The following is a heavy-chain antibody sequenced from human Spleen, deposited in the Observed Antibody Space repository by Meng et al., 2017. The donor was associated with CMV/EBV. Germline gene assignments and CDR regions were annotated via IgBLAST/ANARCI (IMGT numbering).Heavy chain of an antibody. D-gene: IGHD5-24*01. CDR3: ARQDGYMYGYEGWFDR. CDR1: GYTFTGYY. Sequence: GGSLRLSCAASGYTFTGYYMHWVRQAPGQGLEWMGWINPNSGGTNYAQKFQGRVTMTRDTSISTAYMELSRLRSDDTAVYYCARQDGYMYGYEGWFDRWGQGTLVTVSS. V-gene: IGHV1-2*02. CDR2: INPNSGGT. J-gene: IGHJ5*02.